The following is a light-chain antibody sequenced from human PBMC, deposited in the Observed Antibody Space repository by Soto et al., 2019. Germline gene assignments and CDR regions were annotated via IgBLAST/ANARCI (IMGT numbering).Light chain of an antibody. V-gene: IGLV2-23*01. J-gene: IGLJ2*01. CDR2: EGS. CDR3: CSYAGSSTYVL. Sequence: QSALTQPASVSASPGQSITISCTGTSSDVGGYNLVSWYQQHPGKAPKLMIYEGSKRPSGVSNRFSGSKSGNTASLTISGLQAEDEADYYCCSYAGSSTYVLFGGGTKLTVL. CDR1: SSDVGGYNL.